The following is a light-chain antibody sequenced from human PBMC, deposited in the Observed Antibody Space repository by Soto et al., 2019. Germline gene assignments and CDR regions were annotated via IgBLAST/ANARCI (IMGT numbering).Light chain of an antibody. V-gene: IGLV1-40*01. Sequence: QAVVTQPPSVSGAPGQRVTISCTGSSSNIGATYHVHWYQQLPGTAPKLLIYGNSNRPSGVPDRLSGSKSGTSASLAITGLQAEDEADYYCQSYDSSLSGSVFGGGTKLTVL. CDR2: GNS. CDR3: QSYDSSLSGSV. J-gene: IGLJ3*02. CDR1: SSNIGATYH.